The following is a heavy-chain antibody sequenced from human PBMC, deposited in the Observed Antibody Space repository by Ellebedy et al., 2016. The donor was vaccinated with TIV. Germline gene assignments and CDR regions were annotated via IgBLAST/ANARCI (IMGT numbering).Heavy chain of an antibody. CDR1: GFIFRNHA. CDR2: ISYDGSYK. V-gene: IGHV3-30-3*01. D-gene: IGHD1-26*01. Sequence: LSLTCAPSGFIFRNHAMHWVRQTPGKGLEWVAIISYDGSYKDHAESVKGRFTISRDNSKNTLHLQMNSLRDEDTAMYYCLAEVGSRAFHIWGQGTRVTVSS. J-gene: IGHJ3*02. CDR3: LAEVGSRAFHI.